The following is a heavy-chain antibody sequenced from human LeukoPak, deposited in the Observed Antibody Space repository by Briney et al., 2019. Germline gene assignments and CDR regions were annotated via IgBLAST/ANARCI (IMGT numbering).Heavy chain of an antibody. CDR2: IYYSGST. V-gene: IGHV4-39*01. Sequence: PSETLSLTCTVSGGSISSSSYYWAWIRQPPGKGPEWIGSIYYSGSTYYNPSLKSRVTISVDTSKNQFSLKLSSVTAADTAVYYCARQYYFDYWGQGTLVTVSS. CDR3: ARQYYFDY. J-gene: IGHJ4*02. CDR1: GGSISSSSYY.